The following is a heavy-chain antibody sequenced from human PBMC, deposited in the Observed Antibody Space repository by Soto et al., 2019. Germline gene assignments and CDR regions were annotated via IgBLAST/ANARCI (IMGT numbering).Heavy chain of an antibody. D-gene: IGHD6-19*01. CDR2: ISSSGYT. J-gene: IGHJ4*02. CDR3: ARIYPGRDQWLAIDN. V-gene: IGHV3-11*06. Sequence: KPGGSLRLSCAASGFTFSDYYMNWIRQAPGKGLEWVSYISSSGYTNYADSVKGRFTISRDNAKKSLYLQMNSLRLEDTAVYYCARIYPGRDQWLAIDNWGQGTLVTVSS. CDR1: GFTFSDYY.